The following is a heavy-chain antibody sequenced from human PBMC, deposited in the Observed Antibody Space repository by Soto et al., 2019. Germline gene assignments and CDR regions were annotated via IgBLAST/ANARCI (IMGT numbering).Heavy chain of an antibody. Sequence: QVQLVESGGGVVQPGRSLRLSCAASGFTFSSYGMQWVRQAPGKGLEWVAVISYDGSNKYYADSVKGRFTHSRDNSKNTLYLQIKSLRHEDPGVYYCAKDIVLMVYAIARDYYYYYGRDVRGQGTTVNVFS. CDR1: GFTFSSYG. J-gene: IGHJ6*02. CDR3: AKDIVLMVYAIARDYYYYYGRDV. CDR2: ISYDGSNK. V-gene: IGHV3-30*18. D-gene: IGHD2-8*01.